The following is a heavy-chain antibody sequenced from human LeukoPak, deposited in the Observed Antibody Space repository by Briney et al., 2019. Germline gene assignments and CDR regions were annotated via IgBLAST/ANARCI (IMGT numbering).Heavy chain of an antibody. CDR1: GGSISSGGYS. V-gene: IGHV4-30-2*01. D-gene: IGHD6-6*01. CDR2: IYHSGST. J-gene: IGHJ4*02. Sequence: PSETLSLTCAVSGGSISSGGYSWSWIRQPPGKGLEWIGHIYHSGSTYYNPSLKSRVTISVDRSKNQFSLKLSSVTAADTAVYYCASEYSSSSGFDYWGQGTLVTVSP. CDR3: ASEYSSSSGFDY.